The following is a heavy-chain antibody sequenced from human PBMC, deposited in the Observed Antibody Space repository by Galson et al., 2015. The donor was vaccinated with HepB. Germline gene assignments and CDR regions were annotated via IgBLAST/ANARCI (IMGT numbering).Heavy chain of an antibody. D-gene: IGHD3-3*01. V-gene: IGHV3-7*01. CDR2: IKQDGSEK. J-gene: IGHJ6*03. Sequence: SLRLSCAASGFTFSSYWMSWVRQAPGKGLEWVANIKQDGSEKYYVDSVKGRFTISRDNAKNSLYLQMNSLRAEDTAVYYCAREFCLEVPYYYYYMDVWGKGTTVTVSS. CDR3: AREFCLEVPYYYYYMDV. CDR1: GFTFSSYW.